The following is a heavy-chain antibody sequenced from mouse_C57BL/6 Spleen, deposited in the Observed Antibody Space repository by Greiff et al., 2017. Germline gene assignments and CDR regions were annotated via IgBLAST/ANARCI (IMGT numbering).Heavy chain of an antibody. D-gene: IGHD1-1*01. Sequence: EVHLVESGGGLVKPGGSLKLSCAASGFTFSSYAMSWVRQTPEKRLEWVATISDGGSSTYYPDNVKGRFTLSRDNAKNDLYLRMSHLKSENTAMYYCAVDGGYYGSSCGFAYWGQGTLVTVSA. CDR3: AVDGGYYGSSCGFAY. CDR1: GFTFSSYA. CDR2: ISDGGSST. V-gene: IGHV5-4*01. J-gene: IGHJ3*01.